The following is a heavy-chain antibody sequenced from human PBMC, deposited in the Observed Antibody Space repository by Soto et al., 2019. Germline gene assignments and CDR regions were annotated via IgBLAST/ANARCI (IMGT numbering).Heavy chain of an antibody. CDR2: IYHRGNI. V-gene: IGHV4-34*01. CDR3: ARGITMIIAVQGEATDIYSYDS. Sequence: SETLSLTCAVYGVSFSGHDWSWIRQSPGKGLEWMGEIYHRGNIKQNPALTSQVTISVDTSKNQSSLKLKSVRAAATAVYYCARGITMIIAVQGEATDIYSYDSWGQGTLVTVYS. CDR1: GVSFSGHD. J-gene: IGHJ4*02. D-gene: IGHD3-22*01.